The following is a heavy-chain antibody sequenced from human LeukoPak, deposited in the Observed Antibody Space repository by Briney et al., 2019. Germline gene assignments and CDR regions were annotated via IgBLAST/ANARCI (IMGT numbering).Heavy chain of an antibody. Sequence: GSLILSCAASGFTFSTYNMDWVRQAPGKGLEWLSYISSSSSTIYYADSVKGRFTISRDNAKNSLYLQMNSLRAEDTAVYYCARGRGSDSGYDFTLDYWGQGTLVNVSS. CDR3: ARGRGSDSGYDFTLDY. V-gene: IGHV3-48*01. CDR1: GFTFSTYN. J-gene: IGHJ4*02. CDR2: ISSSSSTI. D-gene: IGHD5-12*01.